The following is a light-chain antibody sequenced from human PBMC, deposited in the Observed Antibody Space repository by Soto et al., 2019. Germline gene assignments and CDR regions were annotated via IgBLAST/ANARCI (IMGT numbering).Light chain of an antibody. CDR2: EVS. CDR3: SSTAGSNNPFV. CDR1: SSDVGSSNY. V-gene: IGLV2-8*01. J-gene: IGLJ1*01. Sequence: QSALTQPPSASGSPGQSVTISCTGTSSDVGSSNYVSWYQQHPGKAPKVMIYEVSKRPSGVPDRFSGSRSGNEASLTVSGHQADDEADYYCSSTAGSNNPFVFGTGTKLTVL.